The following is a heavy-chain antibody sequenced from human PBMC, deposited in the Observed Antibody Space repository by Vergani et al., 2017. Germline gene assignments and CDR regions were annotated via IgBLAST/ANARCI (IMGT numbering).Heavy chain of an antibody. CDR1: GFTFSDHY. Sequence: EVQLVESGGGLVQPGGSLRLSCAASGFTFSDHYMDWVRQAPGKGLEWVGRTRNKANSYTTEYAASVKGRFTISRDDSKNSLYLQMNSLRAEDTALYYCAKHRGSSGIWYFDLWGRGTLVTVSS. D-gene: IGHD6-13*01. CDR2: TRNKANSYTT. J-gene: IGHJ2*01. CDR3: AKHRGSSGIWYFDL. V-gene: IGHV3-72*01.